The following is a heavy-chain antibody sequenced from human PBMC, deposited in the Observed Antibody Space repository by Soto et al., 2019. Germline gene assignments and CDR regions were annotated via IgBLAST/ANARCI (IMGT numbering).Heavy chain of an antibody. Sequence: QVQLVQSGAEVKKPGASVKVSCKASGYTFTSYGISWVRQAPGQGLEWMGWISAYNGNTNYAQKLQGRATMTTQTSTSTAYMELRSMRSDDTAVYYCARAEIGWRDKYAFDIWGQGTMVTVSS. CDR3: ARAEIGWRDKYAFDI. D-gene: IGHD6-19*01. CDR2: ISAYNGNT. CDR1: GYTFTSYG. V-gene: IGHV1-18*01. J-gene: IGHJ3*02.